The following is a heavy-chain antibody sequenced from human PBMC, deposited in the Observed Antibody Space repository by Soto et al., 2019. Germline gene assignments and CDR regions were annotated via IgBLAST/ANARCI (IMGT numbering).Heavy chain of an antibody. V-gene: IGHV3-43*01. CDR1: GFTFDDYT. Sequence: GGSLRLSCAASGFTFDDYTMHWVRQAPGKGLEWVSLISWDGGSTYYADSVKGRFTISRDNSKNSLYLQMNSLRTEDTALYYCAKDIGRAMVRGVIITIYYYGMDVWGQGTTVTVSS. CDR2: ISWDGGST. D-gene: IGHD3-10*01. CDR3: AKDIGRAMVRGVIITIYYYGMDV. J-gene: IGHJ6*02.